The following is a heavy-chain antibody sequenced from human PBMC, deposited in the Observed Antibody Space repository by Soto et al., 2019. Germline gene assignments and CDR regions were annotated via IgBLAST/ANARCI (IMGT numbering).Heavy chain of an antibody. D-gene: IGHD3-10*01. J-gene: IGHJ4*02. V-gene: IGHV3-23*01. CDR2: ISGSGGST. Sequence: LRLSCAASGFTFSSYAMSWVRQAPGKGLEWVSAISGSGGSTYYADSVKGRFTISRDNSKNTLYLQMNSLRAEDTAVYYCVGRGMCNPCPDYWGQGTLVTVSS. CDR3: VGRGMCNPCPDY. CDR1: GFTFSSYA.